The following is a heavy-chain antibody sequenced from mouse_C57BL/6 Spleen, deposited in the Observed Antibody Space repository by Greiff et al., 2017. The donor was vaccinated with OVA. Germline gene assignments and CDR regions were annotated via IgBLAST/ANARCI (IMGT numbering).Heavy chain of an antibody. J-gene: IGHJ3*01. CDR2: ISNGGGST. Sequence: EVKLMESGGGLVQPGGSLKLSCAASGFTFSDYYMYWVRQTPEKRLEWVAYISNGGGSTYYPDTVKGRFTISRDNAKNTLYLQMSRLKSEDTAMDYCARGDYGTLFAYWGQGTLVTVSA. V-gene: IGHV5-12*01. CDR3: ARGDYGTLFAY. D-gene: IGHD1-1*01. CDR1: GFTFSDYY.